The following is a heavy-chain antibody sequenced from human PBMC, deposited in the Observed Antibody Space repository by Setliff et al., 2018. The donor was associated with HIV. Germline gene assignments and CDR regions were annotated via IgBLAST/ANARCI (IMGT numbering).Heavy chain of an antibody. CDR1: GYTFTTYG. CDR2: INSYSGNT. V-gene: IGHV1-18*04. D-gene: IGHD3-16*01. Sequence: ASVKVSCRASGYTFTTYGVNWVRQAPGQGLEWMGWINSYSGNTKFAQKFQGRVTMTTDTSTTTAFMELRGLKADDTGIYYCSGSGVPPYYDYGMDVWGQGTTVTVSS. J-gene: IGHJ6*02. CDR3: SGSGVPPYYDYGMDV.